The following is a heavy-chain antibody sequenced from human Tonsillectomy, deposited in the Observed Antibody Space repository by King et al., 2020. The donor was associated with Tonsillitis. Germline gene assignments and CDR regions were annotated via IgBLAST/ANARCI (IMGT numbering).Heavy chain of an antibody. V-gene: IGHV4-4*07. CDR1: GGSISSYY. Sequence: VQLQESGPGLVKPSETLSLTCTVSGGSISSYYWNWIRQPAGKGLEWIGRIYVSGNTNYNPSLKSRVIMSVDTSKNQFSLKLSSVTAADTAVFYYASEVRGVKQFDYWGQGTLVTVSS. CDR2: IYVSGNT. D-gene: IGHD3-10*01. J-gene: IGHJ4*02. CDR3: ASEVRGVKQFDY.